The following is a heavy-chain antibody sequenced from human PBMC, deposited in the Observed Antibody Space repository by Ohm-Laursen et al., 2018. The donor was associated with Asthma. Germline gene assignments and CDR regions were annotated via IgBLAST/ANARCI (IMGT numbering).Heavy chain of an antibody. CDR1: GASFSTYY. V-gene: IGHV4-59*08. D-gene: IGHD3-3*01. CDR3: GRQGDLSYTFGT. J-gene: IGHJ5*02. Sequence: SDTLSLTCTLSGASFSTYYWGWIRQPPGKGLEWIGYIYSTGSTNYNPSLQSRVTMSVDKSRNQVSLRLSSVTAADTAVYFCGRQGDLSYTFGTWGQGTLVTVSS. CDR2: IYSTGST.